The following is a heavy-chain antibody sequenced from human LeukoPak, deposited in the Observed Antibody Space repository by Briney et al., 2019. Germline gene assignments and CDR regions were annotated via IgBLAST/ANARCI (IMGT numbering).Heavy chain of an antibody. CDR2: ISGSSSTI. CDR3: ARESLGYCSGSTCYYFFMDF. CDR1: GFTFGGYS. J-gene: IGHJ6*03. D-gene: IGHD2-15*01. Sequence: GGSLRLSCAGSGFTFGGYSMNWVRQAPGKGLEWLSYISGSSSTIYYADSVKGRFTISRDNAKNSLYLQMNSLRAEDTAVYFCARESLGYCSGSTCYYFFMDFWGKGTTVTVSS. V-gene: IGHV3-48*04.